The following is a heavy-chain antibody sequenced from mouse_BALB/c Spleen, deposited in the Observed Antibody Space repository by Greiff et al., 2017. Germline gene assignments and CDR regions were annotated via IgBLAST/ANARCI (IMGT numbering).Heavy chain of an antibody. D-gene: IGHD2-10*02. CDR2: ISDGGSYT. Sequence: EVQVVESGGGLVKPGGSLKLSCAASGFTFSDYYMYWVRQTPEKRLEWVATISDGGSYTYYPDSVKGRFTISRDNAKNNLYLQMSSLKSEDTAMYYCAREQYGNYVGYAMDYWGQGTSVTVSS. CDR1: GFTFSDYY. V-gene: IGHV5-4*02. CDR3: AREQYGNYVGYAMDY. J-gene: IGHJ4*01.